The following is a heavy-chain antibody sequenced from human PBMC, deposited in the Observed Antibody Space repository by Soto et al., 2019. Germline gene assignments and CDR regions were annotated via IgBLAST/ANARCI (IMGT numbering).Heavy chain of an antibody. Sequence: QVQLVESGGGVVQPGTSKRLSCAASGFTFSNHGMYWVRQAPGKGLEWVSIVSYDGNNKYYADSVKGRFTVSRDNAQNLLYLDMSSLRAGDTAVYHCAKDLGQQLVLNYGMDVWGQGTTVTVSS. V-gene: IGHV3-30*18. J-gene: IGHJ6*02. CDR3: AKDLGQQLVLNYGMDV. CDR1: GFTFSNHG. CDR2: VSYDGNNK. D-gene: IGHD6-13*01.